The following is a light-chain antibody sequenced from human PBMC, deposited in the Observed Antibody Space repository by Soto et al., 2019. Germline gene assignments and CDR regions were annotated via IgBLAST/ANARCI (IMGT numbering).Light chain of an antibody. V-gene: IGKV1-13*02. Sequence: AIQLTQSPSSLSASVGDRVTITCRASQGISSALAWYQQKPGEAPNLLIYDASSLESGVPSRFSGSGSGTDFILTISSLQPEDFATYYCQQFHSYPNTFGQGTRLEIK. J-gene: IGKJ5*01. CDR1: QGISSA. CDR2: DAS. CDR3: QQFHSYPNT.